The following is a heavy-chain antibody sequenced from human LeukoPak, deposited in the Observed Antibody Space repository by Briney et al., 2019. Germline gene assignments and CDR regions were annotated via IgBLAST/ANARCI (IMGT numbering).Heavy chain of an antibody. Sequence: GASVKVSCKASGYTFTSYGISWVRQAPGQGLEWMGWISAYNGNTNYAQKLQGRVTMTTDKSTSTAYMELRSLRSDDTAVYYCTRARGYSYCHEAFDIWGQGTMVTVSS. CDR2: ISAYNGNT. D-gene: IGHD5-18*01. V-gene: IGHV1-18*01. CDR3: TRARGYSYCHEAFDI. J-gene: IGHJ3*02. CDR1: GYTFTSYG.